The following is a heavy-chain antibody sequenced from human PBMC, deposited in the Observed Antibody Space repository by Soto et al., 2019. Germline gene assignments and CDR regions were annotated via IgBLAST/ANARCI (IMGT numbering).Heavy chain of an antibody. CDR2: INAGNGNT. V-gene: IGHV1-3*01. CDR3: VLGRRYYGSGMDY. D-gene: IGHD3-10*01. Sequence: QVQLVQSGAEVKKPGASVKVSCKASGYTFTSYAMHWVRQAPGQRLEWMGWINAGNGNTKYSQKFQGRVTITRDTSASTAYMELSSLRSEDTAVYYCVLGRRYYGSGMDYWGQGTLVTVSS. J-gene: IGHJ4*02. CDR1: GYTFTSYA.